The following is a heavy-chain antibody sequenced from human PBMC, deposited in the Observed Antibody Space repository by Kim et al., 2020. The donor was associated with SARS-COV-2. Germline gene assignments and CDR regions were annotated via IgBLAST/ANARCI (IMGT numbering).Heavy chain of an antibody. Sequence: TSYTDSVKGRFTVSIDNHNNMLYLQMNSLRVENTAVYCCAKTLYGGHSDWGQGTLVTVSS. V-gene: IGHV3-23*01. CDR2: T. J-gene: IGHJ4*02. CDR3: AKTLYGGHSD. D-gene: IGHD4-17*01.